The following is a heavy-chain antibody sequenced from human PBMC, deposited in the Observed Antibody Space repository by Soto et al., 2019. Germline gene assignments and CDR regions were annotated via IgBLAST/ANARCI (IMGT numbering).Heavy chain of an antibody. Sequence: SLTISGKGSRYSFPGYWITLVRQKPGKGLEWMERIDPSDAQTYYSPSFRGHVTISVTKSITTVFLQWSSLRASDTAMYYCARQIYDSDTGPNFQYYFDSWGQGTPVTVSS. V-gene: IGHV5-10-1*01. D-gene: IGHD3-22*01. J-gene: IGHJ4*02. CDR2: IDPSDAQT. CDR1: RYSFPGYW. CDR3: ARQIYDSDTGPNFQYYFDS.